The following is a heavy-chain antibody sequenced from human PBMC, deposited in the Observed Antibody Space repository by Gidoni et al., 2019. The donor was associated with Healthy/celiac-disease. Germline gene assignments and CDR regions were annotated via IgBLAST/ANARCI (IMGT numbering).Heavy chain of an antibody. J-gene: IGHJ4*02. D-gene: IGHD1-26*01. CDR1: GGSISSYY. V-gene: IGHV4-59*01. CDR3: ARGVVGARLAYYFDY. CDR2: IYYSGST. Sequence: QVQLQESGPGLVKPSETLSLTCTVSGGSISSYYWSWIRQPPGKGLEWIGYIYYSGSTNYNPSLKSRVTISVDTSKNQFSLKLSSVTAADTAVYYCARGVVGARLAYYFDYWGQGTLVTVSS.